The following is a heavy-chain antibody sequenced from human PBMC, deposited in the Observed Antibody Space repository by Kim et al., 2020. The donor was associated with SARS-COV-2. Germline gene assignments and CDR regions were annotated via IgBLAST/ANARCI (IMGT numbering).Heavy chain of an antibody. CDR3: ARVGRGSRYYYYGMDV. Sequence: QKVQGRVTMTRDTSIRTAYMELSRLRSDDTAVYYCARVGRGSRYYYYGMDVWGQGTTVTVSS. J-gene: IGHJ6*02. V-gene: IGHV1-2*02. D-gene: IGHD3-10*01.